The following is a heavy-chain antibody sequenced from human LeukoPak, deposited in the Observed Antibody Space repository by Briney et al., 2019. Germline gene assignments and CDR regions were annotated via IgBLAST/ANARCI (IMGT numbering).Heavy chain of an antibody. CDR2: IIPIFGIA. CDR3: ARGYYDREAFDI. V-gene: IGHV1-69*04. Sequence: ASVKVSCKASGGTFSSYAISWVQQAPGQGLEWMGRIIPIFGIANYAQKFQGRVTITADKSTSTAYMELSSLRSEDTAVYYCARGYYDREAFDIWGQGTMVTVSS. D-gene: IGHD3-22*01. CDR1: GGTFSSYA. J-gene: IGHJ3*02.